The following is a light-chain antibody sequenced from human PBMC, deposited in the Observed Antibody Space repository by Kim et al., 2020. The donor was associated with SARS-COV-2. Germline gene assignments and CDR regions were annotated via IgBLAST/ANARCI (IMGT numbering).Light chain of an antibody. Sequence: DIQMTQAPSSLSASVGDRVTITCRASQSIGRYLNWYQQKPGKAPKFLIYAASSLQSGVPSRFSGSGSGTDFNLTISSLQPEDFAIYYCQQSYTTPPFTFGPGPKVDI. J-gene: IGKJ3*01. CDR1: QSIGRY. CDR2: AAS. V-gene: IGKV1-39*01. CDR3: QQSYTTPPFT.